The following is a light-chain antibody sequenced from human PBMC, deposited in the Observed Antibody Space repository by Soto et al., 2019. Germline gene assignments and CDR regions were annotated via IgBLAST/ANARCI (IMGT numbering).Light chain of an antibody. CDR2: AAS. Sequence: DIQMTQSPSVLSASVGDRVTLTYRASQKIHNYLNWYQQKPGRAPELLIFAASILRSGVPSRFSAGGSGTEFTLTINGLQLDDFATYYCQQSDSSPNTFGPGAKLEI. CDR3: QQSDSSPNT. J-gene: IGKJ2*01. V-gene: IGKV1-39*01. CDR1: QKIHNY.